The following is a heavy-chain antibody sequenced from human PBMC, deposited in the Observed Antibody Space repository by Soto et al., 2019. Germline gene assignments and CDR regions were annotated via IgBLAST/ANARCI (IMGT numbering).Heavy chain of an antibody. J-gene: IGHJ4*02. CDR2: IYHSGST. CDR1: GGSISSYY. Sequence: PSETLSLTCTVSGGSISSYYWSWIRQPPGKGLEWIGYIYHSGSTLYNPSLKSRVTISVDTSKNQFSLKLSSVTAADTAVYYCARVWSYDSSGYYPPQTPFDYWGQGTLVTVSS. CDR3: ARVWSYDSSGYYPPQTPFDY. V-gene: IGHV4-4*09. D-gene: IGHD3-22*01.